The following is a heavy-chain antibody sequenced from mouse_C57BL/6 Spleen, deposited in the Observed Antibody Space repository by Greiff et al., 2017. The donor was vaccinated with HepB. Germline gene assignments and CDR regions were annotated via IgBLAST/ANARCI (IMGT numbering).Heavy chain of an antibody. CDR2: IYPRDGST. V-gene: IGHV1-85*01. D-gene: IGHD2-5*01. CDR1: GYTFTSYD. Sequence: QVHVKQSGPELVKPGASVKLSCKASGYTFTSYDINWVKQRPGQGLEWIGWIYPRDGSTKYNEKFKGKATLTVDTSSSTAYMELHSLTSEDSAVYFCARNSNYDYWGQGTTLTVSS. CDR3: ARNSNYDY. J-gene: IGHJ2*01.